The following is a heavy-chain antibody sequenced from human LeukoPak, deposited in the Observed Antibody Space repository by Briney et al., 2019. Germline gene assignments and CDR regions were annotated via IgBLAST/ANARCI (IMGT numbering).Heavy chain of an antibody. V-gene: IGHV3-23*03. CDR1: GFTFSNYA. J-gene: IGHJ2*01. CDR3: ARTTNWGYWYFDL. Sequence: PGGSLRLSCAASGFTFSNYAMSWVRLAPGKDLEWVSVIYSGGSTYYAASVKGRFTISRDTSKNTVYLQMNSLRAEDTAVYYCARTTNWGYWYFDLWGRGTLVTVSS. CDR2: IYSGGST. D-gene: IGHD7-27*01.